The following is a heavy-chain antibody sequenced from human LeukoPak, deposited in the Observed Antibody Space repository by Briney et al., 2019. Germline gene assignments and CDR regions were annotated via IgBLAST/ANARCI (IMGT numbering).Heavy chain of an antibody. D-gene: IGHD5-12*01. CDR2: IYYSGST. Sequence: SQTLSLTCTVSGASISSGGYYWNWIRQHPGEGLEWIGYIYYSGSTYYNPSLKSRVTISVDTSKNQFSLKLSSVTAADTAVYYCARLLDYHLFDYWGQGTLVTVSS. V-gene: IGHV4-31*03. J-gene: IGHJ4*02. CDR3: ARLLDYHLFDY. CDR1: GASISSGGYY.